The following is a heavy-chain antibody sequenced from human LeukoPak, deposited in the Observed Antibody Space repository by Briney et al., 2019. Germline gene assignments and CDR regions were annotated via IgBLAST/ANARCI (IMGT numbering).Heavy chain of an antibody. Sequence: ASVKVSCKASGYTFTSYGISWVRQATGQGLEWMGWMNPNSGNTGYAQKFQGRVTMTRNTSISTAYMELSSLRSEDTAVYYCARFNRAYDSSGYYYVNDYWGQGTLVTVSS. V-gene: IGHV1-8*02. J-gene: IGHJ4*02. CDR1: GYTFTSYG. CDR3: ARFNRAYDSSGYYYVNDY. CDR2: MNPNSGNT. D-gene: IGHD3-22*01.